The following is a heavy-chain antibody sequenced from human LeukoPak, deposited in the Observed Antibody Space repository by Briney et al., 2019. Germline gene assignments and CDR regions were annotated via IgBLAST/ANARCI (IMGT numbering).Heavy chain of an antibody. CDR1: GFTVSSNY. Sequence: GGSPRLSCAASGFTVSSNYMSWVRQAPGKGLELVSGISASGGSTNYADSVKGRFTISRDNSKNTLYLQMNSLRAEDTAVYYCAKRGSYFGGFDYWGQGTMVTVSS. D-gene: IGHD3-10*01. CDR2: ISASGGST. V-gene: IGHV3-23*01. CDR3: AKRGSYFGGFDY. J-gene: IGHJ4*02.